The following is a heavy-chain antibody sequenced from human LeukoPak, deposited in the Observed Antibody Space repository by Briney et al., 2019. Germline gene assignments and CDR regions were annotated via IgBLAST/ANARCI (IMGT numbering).Heavy chain of an antibody. CDR1: GGSISSGGYY. CDR3: ARATPDFDILTGYSPKAPFDY. D-gene: IGHD3-9*01. V-gene: IGHV4-31*03. J-gene: IGHJ4*02. Sequence: SQTLSLTCSVSGGSISSGGYYCSWIRQHPGKGLEWIGYIYYSERTYYNSSLKIRVTISVDTSKNQFSLKLSSVTAADTAVYYCARATPDFDILTGYSPKAPFDYWGQGTLVTVSS. CDR2: IYYSERT.